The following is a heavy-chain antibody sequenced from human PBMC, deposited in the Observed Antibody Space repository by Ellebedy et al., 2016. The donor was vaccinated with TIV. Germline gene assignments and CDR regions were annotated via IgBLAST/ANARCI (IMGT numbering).Heavy chain of an antibody. Sequence: SETLSLTXTVSGGSISSYYWSWIRQPPGKGLEWIGYIYYSGSTNYNPSLKSRVTISVDTSKNQFSLKLSSVTAADTAVYYCARSSYCGGDCYSDAFDIWGQGTMVTVSS. V-gene: IGHV4-59*01. D-gene: IGHD2-21*02. CDR3: ARSSYCGGDCYSDAFDI. CDR2: IYYSGST. CDR1: GGSISSYY. J-gene: IGHJ3*02.